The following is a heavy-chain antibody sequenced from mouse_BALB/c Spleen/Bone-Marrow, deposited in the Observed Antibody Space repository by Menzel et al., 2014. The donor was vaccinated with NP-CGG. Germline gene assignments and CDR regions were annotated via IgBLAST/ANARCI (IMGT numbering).Heavy chain of an antibody. D-gene: IGHD2-1*01. CDR3: ARHDGIYAAWFAY. CDR2: ISNSGNNT. CDR1: GFTFSNYY. V-gene: IGHV5-12*01. J-gene: IGHJ3*01. Sequence: DVKLQESGGGLVQPGGSLKLSCTASGFTFSNYYMYWVRQTPEKRLEWVANISNSGNNTFYLDTVKGRFTISRDNAKNTLYLQMSRLKSEDTAMYYCARHDGIYAAWFAYWGQGTPVTVSA.